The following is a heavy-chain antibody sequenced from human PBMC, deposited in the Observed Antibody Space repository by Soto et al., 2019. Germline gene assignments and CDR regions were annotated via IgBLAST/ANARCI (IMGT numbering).Heavy chain of an antibody. Sequence: SETLSLTCAVYGGSFSGYYWSWIRQPPGKGLEWIGEINHSGSTNYNPSLKSRVTISVDTSKNQFSLKLSSVTAADTAVYYCARTASYGDRQNLFDYWGQGTLVTVSS. J-gene: IGHJ4*02. CDR3: ARTASYGDRQNLFDY. CDR1: GGSFSGYY. V-gene: IGHV4-34*01. CDR2: INHSGST. D-gene: IGHD4-17*01.